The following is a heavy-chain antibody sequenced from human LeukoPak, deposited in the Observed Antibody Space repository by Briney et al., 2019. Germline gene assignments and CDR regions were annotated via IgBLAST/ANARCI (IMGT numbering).Heavy chain of an antibody. CDR2: IYTSGST. CDR3: ARLGYCSSTSCYAKTNYYYMDV. Sequence: KTSETLSLTCTVSGGSISSYYWSWIRQPAGKGLEWIGRIYTSGSTNYNPSLKSRVTMSVDTSKNQFSLKLSSVTAADTAVYYCARLGYCSSTSCYAKTNYYYMDVWGKGTTVTVSS. J-gene: IGHJ6*03. CDR1: GGSISSYY. D-gene: IGHD2-2*01. V-gene: IGHV4-4*07.